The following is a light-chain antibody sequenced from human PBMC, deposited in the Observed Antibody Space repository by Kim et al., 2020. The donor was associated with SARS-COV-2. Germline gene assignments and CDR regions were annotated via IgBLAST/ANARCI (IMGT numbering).Light chain of an antibody. J-gene: IGLJ2*01. CDR1: SLRSYY. V-gene: IGLV3-19*01. Sequence: LGQTVRITCQGASLRSYYASWYQQKPGQAPVLVIYGKNNRPSGIPDRFSGSSSGNTASLTITGAQAEDEADYYCNSRDSSGNPHVVFGGGTQLTVL. CDR2: GKN. CDR3: NSRDSSGNPHVV.